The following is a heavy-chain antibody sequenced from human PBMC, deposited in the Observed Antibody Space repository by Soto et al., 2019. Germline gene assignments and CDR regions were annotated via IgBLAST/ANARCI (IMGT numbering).Heavy chain of an antibody. V-gene: IGHV3-30*18. J-gene: IGHJ4*02. CDR2: ISYDGSNE. Sequence: GGSLRLSCSASGFTFSYYGTHWVRQAPGKGLEWVAVISYDGSNEYYADSVKGRFTISRDNSKNTLYLEMNSLRVEDTAMYYCVKDRDGSSSHYWGQGILVTVSS. CDR1: GFTFSYYG. D-gene: IGHD1-26*01. CDR3: VKDRDGSSSHY.